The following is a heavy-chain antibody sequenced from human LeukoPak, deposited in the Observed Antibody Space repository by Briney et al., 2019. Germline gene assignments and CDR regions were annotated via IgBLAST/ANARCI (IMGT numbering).Heavy chain of an antibody. CDR2: INTNTGNP. V-gene: IGHV7-4-1*02. CDR1: GYTFTRYA. J-gene: IGHJ4*02. Sequence: ASVKVSCKASGYTFTRYAMNWVRQAPGQGLVWMGWINTNTGNPTYAQGFTGRFVFSLDTSVSTAYLQISSLKAEDTAVYYCAKAGAMSPPTVDYWGQGTLVTVSS. CDR3: AKAGAMSPPTVDY.